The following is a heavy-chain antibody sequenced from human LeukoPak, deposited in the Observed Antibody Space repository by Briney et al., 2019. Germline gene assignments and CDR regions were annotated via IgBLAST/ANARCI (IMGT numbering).Heavy chain of an antibody. Sequence: ASVNVSCKASGYTXTGYYMHWVRQAPGQGLEWMGCINPNSGGTHYAQKYQGRVTMTRDTSISTVYMELSRLRSDDTAVYYCARADTAMVSPLDYWGQGTLVTVSS. J-gene: IGHJ4*02. D-gene: IGHD5-18*01. V-gene: IGHV1-2*02. CDR1: GYTXTGYY. CDR2: INPNSGGT. CDR3: ARADTAMVSPLDY.